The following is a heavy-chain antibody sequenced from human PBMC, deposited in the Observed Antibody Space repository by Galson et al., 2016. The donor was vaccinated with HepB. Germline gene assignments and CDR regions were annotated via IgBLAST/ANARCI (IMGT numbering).Heavy chain of an antibody. Sequence: VKVSCKASGYPFTNYAIHWVRQAPGQRLEWMGWTNADNGDTKFSQRFQGRVTITRDTSANTAYMDLSSLRSEDTAVYYCARDLTDASYYTMDVWGLGTTVTVSS. V-gene: IGHV1-3*01. CDR3: ARDLTDASYYTMDV. D-gene: IGHD3-16*01. J-gene: IGHJ6*02. CDR1: GYPFTNYA. CDR2: TNADNGDT.